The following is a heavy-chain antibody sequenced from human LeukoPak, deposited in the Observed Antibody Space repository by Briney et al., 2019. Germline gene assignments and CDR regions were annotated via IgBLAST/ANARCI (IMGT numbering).Heavy chain of an antibody. J-gene: IGHJ4*02. CDR3: ARGTVQMGMGERYFDN. Sequence: SETLSLTCTVSGGSISTYYWSWIRQPPGKGLEWIGYIYYSGSTNYNPSLKSRITISVDTSRNQFSLSLSSVTAADTAVYYGARGTVQMGMGERYFDNWGQGTLVTVSP. CDR1: GGSISTYY. V-gene: IGHV4-59*01. CDR2: IYYSGST. D-gene: IGHD1-1*01.